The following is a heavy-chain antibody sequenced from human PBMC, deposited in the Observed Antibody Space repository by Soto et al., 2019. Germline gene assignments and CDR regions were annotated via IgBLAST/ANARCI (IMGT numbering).Heavy chain of an antibody. V-gene: IGHV3-66*01. CDR3: AREGIRSPLYY. D-gene: IGHD4-17*01. CDR2: IYSGGST. Sequence: EVQLVESGGGLVQPGGSLRLSCAASGFTVSSNSMSWVRQAPGKGLEWVSVIYSGGSTYYADSVKGRFTISRDNSKNTLYLQMNSLRAEDTAVYYCAREGIRSPLYYWGQGTLVSVSS. J-gene: IGHJ4*02. CDR1: GFTVSSNS.